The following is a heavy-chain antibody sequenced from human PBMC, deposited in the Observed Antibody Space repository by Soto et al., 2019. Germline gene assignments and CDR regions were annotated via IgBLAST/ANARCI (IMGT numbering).Heavy chain of an antibody. CDR3: ASLFTVVTARDAFDI. J-gene: IGHJ3*02. CDR1: GFTFSSYG. D-gene: IGHD2-21*02. Sequence: GGSLRLSCAASGFTFSSYGMYWVRQAPGKGLEWVAVISYDGSSKYYADSVKGRLTISRDNSENTLYLQMNSLRAEDTAVYYCASLFTVVTARDAFDIWGQGTMVTVSS. V-gene: IGHV3-30*03. CDR2: ISYDGSSK.